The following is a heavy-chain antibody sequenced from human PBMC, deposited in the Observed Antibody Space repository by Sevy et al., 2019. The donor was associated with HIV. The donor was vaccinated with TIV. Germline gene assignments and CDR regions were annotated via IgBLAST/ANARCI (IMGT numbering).Heavy chain of an antibody. D-gene: IGHD6-19*01. CDR3: ARGGQKGVPGTQQYF. CDR2: VWYDENNQ. J-gene: IGHJ4*02. Sequence: GGSLRLSCAASGFILSSFGMHWVRQAPGKGLEWVAVVWYDENNQNYLDSVKGRFTISRDNSKNTMYLQMDSLRVDDTAVYYCARGGQKGVPGTQQYFWGQGTLVTVSS. V-gene: IGHV3-33*01. CDR1: GFILSSFG.